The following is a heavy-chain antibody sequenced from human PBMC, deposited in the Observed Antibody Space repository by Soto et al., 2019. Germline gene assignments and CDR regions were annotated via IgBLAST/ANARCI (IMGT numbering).Heavy chain of an antibody. CDR2: IITLFGTS. Sequence: VQLMQSGAEVKKPGSSVKVSCKASGGTFSSHSINWVRQAPGQGLEWMGGIITLFGTSNYAQNFQGRVTITSDQSTSTAYMELNSLTSDETAVYYCAREVGYGDFSAALLDWGQGTLVTVSS. D-gene: IGHD2-21*02. J-gene: IGHJ4*02. CDR1: GGTFSSHS. V-gene: IGHV1-69*01. CDR3: AREVGYGDFSAALLD.